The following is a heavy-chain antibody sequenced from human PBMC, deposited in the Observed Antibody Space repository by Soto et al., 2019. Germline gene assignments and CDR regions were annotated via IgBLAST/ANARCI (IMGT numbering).Heavy chain of an antibody. CDR2: INSDGSST. CDR3: ARAGKTLKDGMDV. J-gene: IGHJ6*02. CDR1: GFTFSSYW. D-gene: IGHD6-13*01. Sequence: EVQLLESGGGLVQPGGSLRLSCAASGFTFSSYWMHWVRQAPGKGLVWVSRINSDGSSTSYADSVKGRFTISRDNAKNTLYLQMNSLRAEDTAVYYCARAGKTLKDGMDVWGQGTTVTVSS. V-gene: IGHV3-74*02.